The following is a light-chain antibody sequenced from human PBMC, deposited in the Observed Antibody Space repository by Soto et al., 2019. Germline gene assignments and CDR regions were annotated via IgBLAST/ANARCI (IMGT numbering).Light chain of an antibody. CDR1: QGFSSA. CDR3: QQFNSYPP. V-gene: IGKV1-13*02. J-gene: IGKJ4*01. CDR2: DAS. Sequence: AIHLTQSPSSLSASVGDRVTITCRASQGFSSALAWYQQKPGKAPKLLIYDASSLESGVPSRFSGSGSGTDFTLTFSSLQPEDFATYYCQQFNSYPPFGGGTKVDIK.